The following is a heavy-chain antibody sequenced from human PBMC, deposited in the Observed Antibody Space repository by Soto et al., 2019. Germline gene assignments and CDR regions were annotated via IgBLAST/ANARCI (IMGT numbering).Heavy chain of an antibody. Sequence: QVQLVQSGGEVKRPGASVRVSCKPSGYTFIDYYLHWVRQAPGQGLEWMGWIDPKSGRTNYAQKLQGRVALTRDTSINTAYMELTWLTSDDTAVYYCARPPPITHHYDYGLDVWGQGTTVTVSS. CDR3: ARPPPITHHYDYGLDV. V-gene: IGHV1-2*02. D-gene: IGHD3-10*01. CDR1: GYTFIDYY. CDR2: IDPKSGRT. J-gene: IGHJ6*02.